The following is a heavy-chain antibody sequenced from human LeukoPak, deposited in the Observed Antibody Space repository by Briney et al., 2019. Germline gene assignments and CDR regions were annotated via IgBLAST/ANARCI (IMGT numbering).Heavy chain of an antibody. CDR3: ARESSSWYWFDP. D-gene: IGHD6-13*01. V-gene: IGHV4-61*02. Sequence: PSETLSLTCAVSGGSISSGGYSWSWIRQPAGKGLEWIGRIYTCGSTNYNPSLKSRVTMSVDTSKNQFSLKLSSVTAADTAVYYCARESSSWYWFDPWGQGTLVTVSS. CDR2: IYTCGST. J-gene: IGHJ5*02. CDR1: GGSISSGGYS.